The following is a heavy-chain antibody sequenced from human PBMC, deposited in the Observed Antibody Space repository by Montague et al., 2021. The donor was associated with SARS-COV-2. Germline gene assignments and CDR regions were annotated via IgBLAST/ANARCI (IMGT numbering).Heavy chain of an antibody. CDR2: IYYSGST. Sequence: ETLSLTCTVSGGSVSSYYWSWIRQSPGKGLQWLGYIYYSGSTDYNPSLKSRVTMSVDTSKNQLSLRLNSVTTADTAVYFCARAGGFYDYWSGYSSSAGFFDPWGQGVLVTVSS. J-gene: IGHJ5*02. CDR3: ARAGGFYDYWSGYSSSAGFFDP. CDR1: GGSVSSYY. D-gene: IGHD3-3*01. V-gene: IGHV4-59*02.